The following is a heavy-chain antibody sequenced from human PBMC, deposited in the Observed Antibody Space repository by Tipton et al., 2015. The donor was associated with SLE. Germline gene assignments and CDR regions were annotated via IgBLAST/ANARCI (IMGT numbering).Heavy chain of an antibody. CDR2: IYYSGST. V-gene: IGHV4-59*11. Sequence: TLSLTCTVSGGSISSHYWSWIRQPPGKGLEWIGYIYYSGSTNYNPSLKSRVTISVDTSKNQFSLKLSSVTAADTAVYYCARARIAVAFFDYWGQGTLVTVSS. D-gene: IGHD6-19*01. CDR1: GGSISSHY. CDR3: ARARIAVAFFDY. J-gene: IGHJ4*02.